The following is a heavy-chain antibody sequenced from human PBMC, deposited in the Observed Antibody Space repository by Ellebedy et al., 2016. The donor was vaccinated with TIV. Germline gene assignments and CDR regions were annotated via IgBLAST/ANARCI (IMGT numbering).Heavy chain of an antibody. J-gene: IGHJ4*02. D-gene: IGHD3-3*01. CDR2: ISYDGSNK. CDR1: GFTFSSYA. V-gene: IGHV3-30-3*01. CDR3: ARDPTFWSGSFDY. Sequence: GGSLRLSXAASGFTFSSYAMHWVRQAPGKGLEWVAVISYDGSNKYYADSVKGRFTISRDNSKNTLYLQMNSLRAEDTAVYYCARDPTFWSGSFDYWGQGTLVTVSS.